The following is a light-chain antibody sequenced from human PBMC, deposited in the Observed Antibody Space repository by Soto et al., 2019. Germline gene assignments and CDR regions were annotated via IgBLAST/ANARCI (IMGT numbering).Light chain of an antibody. CDR3: HQSFSTLLII. CDR1: QSINTY. Sequence: DIQMTQSPSFLSASVGDRVTISCRASQSINTYLNWYQHKPGKAPKLLIYGTSDLQSGVPSRFSGGGSGTDVTLTISSLQPEDFATYYCHQSFSTLLIIFGQGTLLEFK. V-gene: IGKV1-39*01. J-gene: IGKJ5*01. CDR2: GTS.